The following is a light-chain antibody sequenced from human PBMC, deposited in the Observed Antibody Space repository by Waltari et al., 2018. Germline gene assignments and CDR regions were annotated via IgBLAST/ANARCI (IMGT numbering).Light chain of an antibody. CDR1: RSNIGAPYD. CDR3: QSYDYSLSSVGV. CDR2: GNH. V-gene: IGLV1-40*01. Sequence: QSVLTQPPSVSGAPGQRVTISCAGSRSNIGAPYDVHWYQQLPGTAPKLLIYGNHNRPSGVPDRFSGSKSDTSASLAITGLQPEDEADYYCQSYDYSLSSVGVFGGGTKLTVL. J-gene: IGLJ3*02.